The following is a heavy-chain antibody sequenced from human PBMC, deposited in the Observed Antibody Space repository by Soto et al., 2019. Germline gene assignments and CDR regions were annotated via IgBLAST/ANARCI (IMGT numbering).Heavy chain of an antibody. CDR3: SKGPGGFGDFSLDY. J-gene: IGHJ4*02. Sequence: QVQLQESGPGLVKPSETLSLSCGVSGGSISQYYWSWIRQPAGKGLEWIGCIYSGGSTNYNPSLESRVTVSVDTSTNKFSLKLISVTAADTAGYYCSKGPGGFGDFSLDYWGQGTLVTVSS. CDR2: IYSGGST. V-gene: IGHV4-4*07. CDR1: GGSISQYY. D-gene: IGHD3-10*01.